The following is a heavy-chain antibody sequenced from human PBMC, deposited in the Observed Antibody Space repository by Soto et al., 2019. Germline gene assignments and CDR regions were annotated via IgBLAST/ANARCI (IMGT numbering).Heavy chain of an antibody. V-gene: IGHV1-18*01. D-gene: IGHD3-22*01. J-gene: IGHJ3*02. Sequence: QVQLVQSGAEVKKPGASVKVSCKASGYTFTSYGISWVRQAPGQGLEWMGWISAYNGNTNYAQKLQGRIPMTTDTPTNQAYMERRSLRSDDTDVSYCARGGSYYDSSGCDAFDIWGQGTMVTVSS. CDR3: ARGGSYYDSSGCDAFDI. CDR2: ISAYNGNT. CDR1: GYTFTSYG.